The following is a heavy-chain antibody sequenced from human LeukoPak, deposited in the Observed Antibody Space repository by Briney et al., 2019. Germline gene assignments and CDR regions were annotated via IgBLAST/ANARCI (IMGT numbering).Heavy chain of an antibody. CDR1: GGSISSSSYY. CDR2: IYYSGST. D-gene: IGHD3-22*01. CDR3: ARGRQDVTMIVVVMTAASYYLDV. J-gene: IGHJ6*03. V-gene: IGHV4-39*07. Sequence: SETLSLTCTVSGGSISSSSYYWGWIRQPPGKGLEWIGSIYYSGSTYYNPSLKSRVTISVDTSKNQFSLKLGSVTAADTAVYYCARGRQDVTMIVVVMTAASYYLDVLGKGTTVTVS.